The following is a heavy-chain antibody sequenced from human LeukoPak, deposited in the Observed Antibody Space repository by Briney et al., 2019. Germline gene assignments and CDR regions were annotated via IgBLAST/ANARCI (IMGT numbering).Heavy chain of an antibody. CDR2: ISGSGGST. V-gene: IGHV3-23*01. Sequence: GGSLRLSCAASGFTFSSYAMSWVRQAPGKGLEWVSAISGSGGSTYYADSVKGRFTISRDNAKNSLYLQMNSLRAEDTAVYYCARVGYDYVWGSYRYTGFDYWGQGTLVTVSS. J-gene: IGHJ4*02. CDR1: GFTFSSYA. CDR3: ARVGYDYVWGSYRYTGFDY. D-gene: IGHD3-16*02.